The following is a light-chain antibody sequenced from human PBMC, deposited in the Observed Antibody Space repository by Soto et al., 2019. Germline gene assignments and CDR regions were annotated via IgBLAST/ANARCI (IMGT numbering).Light chain of an antibody. CDR2: DVS. V-gene: IGLV2-11*01. CDR3: CSYAGSYTSSYVV. CDR1: SSDVGGYNY. Sequence: QAVVTQPRSVSGSPGQSVTISCTGTSSDVGGYNYVSWYQQHPGKAPKLMIYDVSKRPSGVPDRFSGSKSGNTASLTISGLQAEDEADYYGCSYAGSYTSSYVVFGGGTKLTVL. J-gene: IGLJ2*01.